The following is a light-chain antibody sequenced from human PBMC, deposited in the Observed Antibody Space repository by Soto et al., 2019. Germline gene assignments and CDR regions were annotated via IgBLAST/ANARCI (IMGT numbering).Light chain of an antibody. CDR1: QSVSSY. V-gene: IGKV3-11*01. CDR2: DAS. Sequence: EVVLTQSPATLSLSPGEGATLSCTASQSVSSYLAWYQQKPGQSPRLLVYDASNRATDIPARFSGRGSGTDFTLTISSPEHEDVAVYYCQQRNNWPRTFGQGTKLEIK. CDR3: QQRNNWPRT. J-gene: IGKJ2*01.